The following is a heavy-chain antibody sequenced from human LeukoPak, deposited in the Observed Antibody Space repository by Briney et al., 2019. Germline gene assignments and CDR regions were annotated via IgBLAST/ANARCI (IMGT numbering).Heavy chain of an antibody. CDR1: GFTFSSYW. CDR3: ARGPVGATFP. CDR2: IKEDGSEI. Sequence: PGGSLRLSCAASGFTFSSYWMSWVRQAPVKGLEWVANIKEDGSEIYYVDSVKGRFTISRDNAKNSLYLQMNSLRAEDTAIYYCARGPVGATFPWGQGTLVTVSS. J-gene: IGHJ5*02. V-gene: IGHV3-7*01. D-gene: IGHD1-26*01.